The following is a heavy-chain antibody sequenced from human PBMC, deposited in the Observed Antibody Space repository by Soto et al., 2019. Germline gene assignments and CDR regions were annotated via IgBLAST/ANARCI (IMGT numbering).Heavy chain of an antibody. CDR3: ARERTNYYNGMDV. D-gene: IGHD1-1*01. Sequence: QVQLVESGGGVVQPGRSLRLSCAASGFTFSNYGMHWVRQAPGKGLEWVAVIWYDGSNIYYADSVKGRFTISRDNSKNTLYLQMNSLRAEDTAVYYCARERTNYYNGMDVWGQGTTVTVSS. J-gene: IGHJ6*02. CDR1: GFTFSNYG. V-gene: IGHV3-33*01. CDR2: IWYDGSNI.